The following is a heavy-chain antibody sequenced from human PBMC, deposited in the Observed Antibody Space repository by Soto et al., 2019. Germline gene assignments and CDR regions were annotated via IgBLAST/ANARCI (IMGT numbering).Heavy chain of an antibody. Sequence: ASVKVSCKASGYTFTSYYMHWVRQAPGQGLEWMGWINPNSGGTNYAQKFQGWVTMTRDTSISTAYMELSRLRSDDTAVYYCARRPVGVRGIIFDYWGQGTLVTVSS. V-gene: IGHV1-2*04. D-gene: IGHD3-10*01. CDR2: INPNSGGT. CDR3: ARRPVGVRGIIFDY. J-gene: IGHJ4*02. CDR1: GYTFTSYY.